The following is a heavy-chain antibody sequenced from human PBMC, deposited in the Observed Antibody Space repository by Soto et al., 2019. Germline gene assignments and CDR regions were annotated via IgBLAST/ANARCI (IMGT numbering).Heavy chain of an antibody. CDR2: ISGRSSAI. D-gene: IGHD2-15*01. J-gene: IGHJ6*02. CDR3: ARGASGGYYNYYAMDX. V-gene: IGHV3-48*02. Sequence: PWGSLRLSCAASGFTFSTYSLTWVRQAPGKGLEWVSYISGRSSAIYYADSVKVRFTISRDNAKNSLYLQMNSLRDEDTAVYYCARGASGGYYNYYAMDXWGQVTIVTVS. CDR1: GFTFSTYS.